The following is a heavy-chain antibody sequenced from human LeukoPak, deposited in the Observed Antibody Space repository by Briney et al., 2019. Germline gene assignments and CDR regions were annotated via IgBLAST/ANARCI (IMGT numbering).Heavy chain of an antibody. CDR1: GYTFTSYG. D-gene: IGHD3-22*01. CDR3: ARECLYYYDSSGYRDYYYYYGMDV. CDR2: ISGHNGNT. Sequence: SEKVSCKASGYTFTSYGISWVRQAPGQGLEWMGWISGHNGNTDYAQKLQGRVTMTTDTSTSTAYMELRSLRSDDTAVYYCARECLYYYDSSGYRDYYYYYGMDVWGQGTTVTVS. J-gene: IGHJ6*02. V-gene: IGHV1-18*01.